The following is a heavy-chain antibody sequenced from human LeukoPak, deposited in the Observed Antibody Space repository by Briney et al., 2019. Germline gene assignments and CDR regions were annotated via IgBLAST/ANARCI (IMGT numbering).Heavy chain of an antibody. CDR3: ARDGSGITIFGVVIGPSYYYYYYMDV. CDR1: GYTFTSYG. D-gene: IGHD3-3*01. Sequence: GASVKVSCKASGYTFTSYGISWVRRAPGQGLEWMGWISAYNGNTNYAQKLQGRVTMTTDTSTSTAYMELRSLRSDDTAVYYCARDGSGITIFGVVIGPSYYYYYYMDVWGKGTTVTVSS. V-gene: IGHV1-18*01. J-gene: IGHJ6*03. CDR2: ISAYNGNT.